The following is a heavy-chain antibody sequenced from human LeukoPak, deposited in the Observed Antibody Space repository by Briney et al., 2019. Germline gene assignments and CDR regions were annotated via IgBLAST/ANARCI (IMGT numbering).Heavy chain of an antibody. D-gene: IGHD3-3*01. Sequence: GSLRLSCAASGFIFTNYFMSWVRQAPGKGLEWVASIKHDGSEKYYVDSVRGRFTISRDNTMNSLYLQMSSLRAEDTAVYYCATDRGWRTSGYYLYYFEYWGQGTLVTFSS. J-gene: IGHJ4*02. CDR1: GFIFTNYF. V-gene: IGHV3-7*01. CDR3: ATDRGWRTSGYYLYYFEY. CDR2: IKHDGSEK.